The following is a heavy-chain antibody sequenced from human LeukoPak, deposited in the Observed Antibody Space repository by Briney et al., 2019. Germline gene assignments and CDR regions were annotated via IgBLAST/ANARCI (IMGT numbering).Heavy chain of an antibody. CDR3: LCLWFGKGVY. V-gene: IGHV3-48*03. Sequence: GGSLRLSCAASGFIFSSYEMNWVRQAPGKGLEWISYINSNGRNIDYADSVRGRFTISRDNAKNSLFVQMNSLRAEDTAVYYCLCLWFGKGVYWGRGTLVTVSS. CDR1: GFIFSSYE. CDR2: INSNGRNI. J-gene: IGHJ4*02. D-gene: IGHD3-10*01.